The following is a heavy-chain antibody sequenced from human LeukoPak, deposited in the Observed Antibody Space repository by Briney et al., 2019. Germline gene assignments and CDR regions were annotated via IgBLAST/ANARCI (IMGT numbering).Heavy chain of an antibody. J-gene: IGHJ5*02. Sequence: SETLSLTCTVSGGSISSYYWSWIRQPPGKGLEWIGYIYYSGSTNYNPSLKSRVTISVDTSENQFSLKLSSVTAADTAVYYCARVRRGYCTNGVCHRWFDPWGQGTLVTVSS. CDR1: GGSISSYY. CDR2: IYYSGST. D-gene: IGHD2-8*01. V-gene: IGHV4-59*01. CDR3: ARVRRGYCTNGVCHRWFDP.